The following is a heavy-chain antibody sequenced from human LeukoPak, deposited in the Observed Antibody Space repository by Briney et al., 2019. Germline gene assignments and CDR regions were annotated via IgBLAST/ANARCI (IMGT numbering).Heavy chain of an antibody. V-gene: IGHV1-2*02. D-gene: IGHD3-10*01. Sequence: GASVKVSCKASGYTFTGYYMHWVRQAPGQGLEWMGWINPNSGGTNYAQKFQGRVTMTWDTSISTAYMELSRLRSDDTAVYYCARVNSGGYWFDPWGQGTLVTVSS. CDR3: ARVNSGGYWFDP. CDR1: GYTFTGYY. J-gene: IGHJ5*02. CDR2: INPNSGGT.